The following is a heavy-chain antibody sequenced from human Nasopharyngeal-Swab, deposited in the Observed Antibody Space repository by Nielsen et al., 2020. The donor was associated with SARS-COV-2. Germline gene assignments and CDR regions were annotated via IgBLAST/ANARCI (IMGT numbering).Heavy chain of an antibody. V-gene: IGHV4-30-2*03. Sequence: SQTLSLTYAVSGDSISSGAYSWSWIRQPPGKALEWIGSIYYSGSTYYNPSLKSRVTISVDTSKNQFSLKLSSVTAADTAVYYCARHCLGYCALDYWGQGTLVTVSS. CDR2: IYYSGST. J-gene: IGHJ4*02. CDR3: ARHCLGYCALDY. D-gene: IGHD2-15*01. CDR1: GDSISSGAYS.